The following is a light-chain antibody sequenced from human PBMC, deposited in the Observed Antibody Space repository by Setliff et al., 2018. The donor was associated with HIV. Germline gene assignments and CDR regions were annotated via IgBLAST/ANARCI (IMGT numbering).Light chain of an antibody. CDR3: QSADSSGTYV. CDR2: KDS. Sequence: ALTQPPSVSVPPGQTARITCSGDALPKQYAYWYQQKPGQAPVLVIYKDSERPSGIPERFSGSSSGTTVTLTISGVQAEDEADYYCQSADSSGTYVFGTGTKVTV. J-gene: IGLJ1*01. V-gene: IGLV3-25*03. CDR1: ALPKQY.